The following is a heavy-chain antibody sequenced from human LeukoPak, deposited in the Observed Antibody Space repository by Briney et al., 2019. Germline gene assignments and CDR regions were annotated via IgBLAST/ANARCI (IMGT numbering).Heavy chain of an antibody. J-gene: IGHJ5*02. CDR3: AARSYYDILTGRYNSFDP. CDR2: MNPKSGDT. D-gene: IGHD3-9*01. CDR1: GYSFTNYD. Sequence: ASVKVSCKASGYSFTNYDINWVRQATGQGLEWMGWMNPKSGDTGYSQKFQGRVTITADKSTSTAYMELSSLRSEDTAVYYCAARSYYDILTGRYNSFDPWGQGTLVTVSS. V-gene: IGHV1-8*03.